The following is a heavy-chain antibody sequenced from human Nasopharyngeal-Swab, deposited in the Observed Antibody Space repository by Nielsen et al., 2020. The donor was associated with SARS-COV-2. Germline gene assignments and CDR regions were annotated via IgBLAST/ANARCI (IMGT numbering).Heavy chain of an antibody. V-gene: IGHV6-1*01. CDR1: GDSVSSNTAA. Sequence: SQTLSLTCAISGDSVSSNTAAWSWIRQSPSRGLEWLGRTWYRSKWQYDYAESVKSRITINPDTTKNQFYLQLNSVTPEDTAVYYCARGSQGTRWSWGQGTLVTVSS. D-gene: IGHD2-15*01. CDR2: TWYRSKWQY. CDR3: ARGSQGTRWS. J-gene: IGHJ5*02.